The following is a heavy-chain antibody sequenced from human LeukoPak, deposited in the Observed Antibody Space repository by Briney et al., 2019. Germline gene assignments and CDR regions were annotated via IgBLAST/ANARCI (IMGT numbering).Heavy chain of an antibody. V-gene: IGHV4-34*01. J-gene: IGHJ4*02. D-gene: IGHD3-10*01. CDR3: ARPHHYGSGSYYHY. CDR2: INHSGST. Sequence: SETLSLTCAVYGGSFSGYYWSWIRQPPGKGLEWTGEINHSGSTNYNPSLKSRVTISVDTSKNQFSLKLSSVTAADTAVYYCARPHHYGSGSYYHYWGQGTLVTVSS. CDR1: GGSFSGYY.